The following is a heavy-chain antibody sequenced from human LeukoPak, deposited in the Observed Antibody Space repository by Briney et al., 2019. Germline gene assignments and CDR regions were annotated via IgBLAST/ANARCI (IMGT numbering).Heavy chain of an antibody. J-gene: IGHJ4*02. CDR1: GESFGGYY. Sequence: PSETLSLTCAVYGESFGGYYWSWIRQPPGKGLEWIGEINHSGSTNYNPSLKSRVTISVDTSKNQFSLKLSSVTAADTAMYFCARRLGGYCSSASCSHVDYWGQGTLVTVPS. V-gene: IGHV4-34*01. D-gene: IGHD2-2*01. CDR2: INHSGST. CDR3: ARRLGGYCSSASCSHVDY.